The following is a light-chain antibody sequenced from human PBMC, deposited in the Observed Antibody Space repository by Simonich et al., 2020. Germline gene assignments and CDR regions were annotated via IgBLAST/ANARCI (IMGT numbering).Light chain of an antibody. CDR3: CSYAGSYTLV. J-gene: IGLJ3*02. Sequence: QSALTQPRSVSGSPGQSVTISCTGTRSDVGGYNYVSWYQQHPGKAPKLMIYDVSKRPSGVPDRFSGSKSCNTASLTISGLQAEDEADYYCCSYAGSYTLVFGGGTKLTVL. CDR1: RSDVGGYNY. V-gene: IGLV2-11*01. CDR2: DVS.